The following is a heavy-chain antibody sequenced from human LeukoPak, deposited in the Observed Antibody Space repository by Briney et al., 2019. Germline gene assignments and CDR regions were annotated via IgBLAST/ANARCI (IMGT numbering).Heavy chain of an antibody. V-gene: IGHV3-23*01. J-gene: IGHJ3*02. CDR1: GFTFNNYA. D-gene: IGHD1-14*01. CDR3: AKDTEEAFDI. Sequence: PGGSLRLSCAASGFTFNNYAMSWVRQAPGKGLEWVSAISGSGGSTYYADSVKGRFTISRDNSKNTLYLQMNSLRAEDTAVYYCAKDTEEAFDIWGQGTMVTVSS. CDR2: ISGSGGST.